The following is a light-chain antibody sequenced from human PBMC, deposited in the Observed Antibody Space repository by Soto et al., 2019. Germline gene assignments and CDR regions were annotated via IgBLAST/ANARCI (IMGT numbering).Light chain of an antibody. CDR1: RDVGSD. V-gene: IGKV1-6*01. CDR2: AAS. CDR3: LQDYGDSWK. J-gene: IGKJ1*01. Sequence: QMTQSPSSLSASVGEKIIITCRASRDVGSDVSWYQQKPGQAPKLLIYAASNLYTGVPSRFSGSRSGTEFTLTISSLQPEDFASYYCLQDYGDSWKFGQGTKVDI.